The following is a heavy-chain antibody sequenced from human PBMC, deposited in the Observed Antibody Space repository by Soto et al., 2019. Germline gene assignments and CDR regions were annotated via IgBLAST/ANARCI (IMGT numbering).Heavy chain of an antibody. CDR1: GGSFSGYY. V-gene: IGHV4-34*01. CDR2: INHRGST. J-gene: IGHJ4*02. D-gene: IGHD2-8*01. CDR3: ARGCNGVCSQGPYFHH. Sequence: PSETLSLTCAVYGGSFSGYYWTWIRQPPGKGLEWIGEINHRGSTNYNPSLKSRVTISVDTSKNQFSLKLSSVTAADTAVYFCARGCNGVCSQGPYFHHWGQGALVTVSS.